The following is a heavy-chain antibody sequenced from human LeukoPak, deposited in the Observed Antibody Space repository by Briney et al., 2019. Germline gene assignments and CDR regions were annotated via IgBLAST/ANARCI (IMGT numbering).Heavy chain of an antibody. J-gene: IGHJ4*02. V-gene: IGHV1-46*01. CDR1: GYTFTSYY. CDR2: INPSGGST. Sequence: ASVKVPCKASGYTFTSYYMHWVRQAPGQGLEWMGIINPSGGSTSYAQKFQGRVTMTRDTSTSTVYMELSSLRSEDTAVYYCARDDSSGYYVLWGQGTLVTVSS. D-gene: IGHD3-22*01. CDR3: ARDDSSGYYVL.